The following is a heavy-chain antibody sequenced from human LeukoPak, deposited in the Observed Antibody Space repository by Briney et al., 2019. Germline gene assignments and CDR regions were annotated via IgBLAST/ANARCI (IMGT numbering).Heavy chain of an antibody. D-gene: IGHD6-13*01. CDR3: ARSQQQLRFAP. CDR1: GGSISSYY. CDR2: IYYSGST. J-gene: IGHJ5*02. V-gene: IGHV4-59*08. Sequence: PSETLSLTCTVSGGSISSYYWSWIRQPPGKGLEWIGYIYYSGSTNYNPSLKSRVTISVDTSKNQFSLKLSSVTAADTAVYYCARSQQQLRFAPWGQGTLVTVSS.